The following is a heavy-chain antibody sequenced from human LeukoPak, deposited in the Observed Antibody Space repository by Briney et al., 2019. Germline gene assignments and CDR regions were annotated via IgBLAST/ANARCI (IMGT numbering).Heavy chain of an antibody. J-gene: IGHJ4*02. V-gene: IGHV1-2*02. D-gene: IGHD3-22*01. Sequence: GASVKVSCKASGYTFTGYYIHWVRQAPGQGLEWMGWINPNSGGTNYAQKFQGRVTMTRDTSIRTAYMELRSLRSDDTAIYYCARGFPPRRNYDSSGYYSYYFDYWGREPWSPSPQ. CDR3: ARGFPPRRNYDSSGYYSYYFDY. CDR1: GYTFTGYY. CDR2: INPNSGGT.